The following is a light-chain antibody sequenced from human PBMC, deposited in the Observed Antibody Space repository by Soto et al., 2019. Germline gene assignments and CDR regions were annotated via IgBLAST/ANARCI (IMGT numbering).Light chain of an antibody. CDR2: EAS. Sequence: DIQMTQSPSTLSASVGDRVTITCRASHSISSSLAWYQQKPGKAPKVLIYEASNLQRGVPTRFSGGGFGTDFTLAISSVQSDDYATYYCQQYDRYWTFGQGTKVEIK. CDR1: HSISSS. J-gene: IGKJ1*01. CDR3: QQYDRYWT. V-gene: IGKV1-5*03.